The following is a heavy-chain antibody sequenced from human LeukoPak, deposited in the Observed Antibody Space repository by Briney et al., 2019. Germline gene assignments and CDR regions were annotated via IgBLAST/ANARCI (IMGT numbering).Heavy chain of an antibody. Sequence: SGGSLRLSCAASGFTFSNYAMSWVRQAPGKGLEWVSTIFSSANSTYYADSVKGRFTISRDNSKNTLYLQMNSLRAEDTAIYYCAKEAAAWDCDYWGQGTLVTVSS. V-gene: IGHV3-23*01. D-gene: IGHD6-13*01. CDR2: IFSSANST. CDR1: GFTFSNYA. CDR3: AKEAAAWDCDY. J-gene: IGHJ4*02.